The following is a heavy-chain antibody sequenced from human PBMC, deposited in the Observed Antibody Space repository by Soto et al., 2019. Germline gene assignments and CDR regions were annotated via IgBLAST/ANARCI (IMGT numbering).Heavy chain of an antibody. Sequence: GGSLRLSCAASGFTFSTYTMNWVRQAPGKGLEWVSYISDSSTTIHYADSVRGRFTISRDNVKNSLYLQMNSLRDEDTAVYYCARVGYCSAGSCYDQGMDVWGQGTTVTVSS. CDR2: ISDSSTTI. D-gene: IGHD2-15*01. CDR1: GFTFSTYT. CDR3: ARVGYCSAGSCYDQGMDV. V-gene: IGHV3-48*02. J-gene: IGHJ6*02.